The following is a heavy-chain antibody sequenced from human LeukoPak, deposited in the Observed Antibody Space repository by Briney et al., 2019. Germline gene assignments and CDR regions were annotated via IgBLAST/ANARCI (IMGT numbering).Heavy chain of an antibody. Sequence: ASVKVSCKASGYTFTSYAMNWVRQAPGQGLEWMGWINTNTGNPTYAQGFTGRFVFSLDASVSTAYLQISSLKAEDTAVYYCARGHHVLRFLEWLLSGHFDYWGQGTLVTVSS. D-gene: IGHD3-3*01. V-gene: IGHV7-4-1*02. J-gene: IGHJ4*02. CDR3: ARGHHVLRFLEWLLSGHFDY. CDR2: INTNTGNP. CDR1: GYTFTSYA.